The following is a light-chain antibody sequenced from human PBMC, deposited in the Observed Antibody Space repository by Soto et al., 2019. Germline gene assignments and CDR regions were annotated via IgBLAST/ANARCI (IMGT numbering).Light chain of an antibody. CDR3: QQYNNWPRT. CDR2: GAS. J-gene: IGKJ1*01. V-gene: IGKV3-15*01. CDR1: QSVSSN. Sequence: EIVMTQSPATLSVSPGERATLSCRASQSVSSNLAWYQQKPGQAPRLLIYGASTRATGIPARFSGSGSGIEFTLTISSLQSEDFAAYYCQQYNNWPRTFGQGTKVEIK.